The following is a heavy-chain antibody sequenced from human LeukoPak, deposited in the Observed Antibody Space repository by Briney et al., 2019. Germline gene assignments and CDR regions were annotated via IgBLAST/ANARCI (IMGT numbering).Heavy chain of an antibody. V-gene: IGHV3-21*01. D-gene: IGHD3-22*01. J-gene: IGHJ4*02. CDR2: ISSSSSYI. CDR3: ARVPRYYDSGGYYLGWSDY. CDR1: GFTFSSYS. Sequence: GGSLRLSCAASGFTFSSYSMNWVRQAPGKGLEWVSSISSSSSYIYYADSLKGRFTISRDNAKNSLYLQMNSLTAEDTAVYYRARVPRYYDSGGYYLGWSDYWGQGTLVTVSS.